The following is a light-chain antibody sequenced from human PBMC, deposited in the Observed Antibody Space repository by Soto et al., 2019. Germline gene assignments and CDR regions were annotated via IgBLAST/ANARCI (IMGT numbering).Light chain of an antibody. J-gene: IGKJ1*01. CDR3: QQYDNSVWT. V-gene: IGKV3-20*01. CDR1: QSVSTNN. CDR2: GAS. Sequence: IVLTQSPGTLSSSPGERATLSCRASQSVSTNNLAWYQQRPGQAPRLLIYGASRRATGIPDRFSGSGSGADFTFTISRLEPEDLAVYYCQQYDNSVWTFGQGTKVEIK.